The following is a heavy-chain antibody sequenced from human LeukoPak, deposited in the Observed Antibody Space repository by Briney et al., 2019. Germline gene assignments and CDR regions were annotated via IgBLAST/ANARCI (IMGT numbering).Heavy chain of an antibody. D-gene: IGHD3-22*01. Sequence: SETLSLTCTVSGGSISSGGYYWSWIRQPPGKGLEWIGYIYHSGSTYYNPSLKSRVTISVDRSKNQFSLKLSSVTAADTAVYYCARFGSRVADSSGYWGAFDIWGQGTMVTVSS. CDR1: GGSISSGGYY. V-gene: IGHV4-30-2*01. CDR3: ARFGSRVADSSGYWGAFDI. J-gene: IGHJ3*02. CDR2: IYHSGST.